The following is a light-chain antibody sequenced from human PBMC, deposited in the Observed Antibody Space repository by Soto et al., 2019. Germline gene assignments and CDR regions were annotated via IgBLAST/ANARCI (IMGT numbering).Light chain of an antibody. CDR2: GAY. CDR3: QKYNSAPLT. J-gene: IGKJ4*01. Sequence: DIQVTQSPSSLSASLGDRITITCRANQAIGVYLAWFQQHRGKVPKLLIYGAYALQSGVPSRFSGSGSGTDFTLTISSLQPEDIATYYCQKYNSAPLTFGGGTKVEI. CDR1: QAIGVY. V-gene: IGKV1-27*01.